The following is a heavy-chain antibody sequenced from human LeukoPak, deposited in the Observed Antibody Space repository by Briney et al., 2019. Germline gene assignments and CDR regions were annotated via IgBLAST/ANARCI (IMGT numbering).Heavy chain of an antibody. CDR1: GGSFSGYY. V-gene: IGHV4-34*01. D-gene: IGHD6-19*01. CDR2: INHSGST. J-gene: IGHJ4*02. CDR3: ARESDSSGWYYFDY. Sequence: SETLSLTCAVYGGSFSGYYWSWIRQPLGKGLEWIGEINHSGSTNYNPSLKSRVTISVDRSKNQFSLKLSSVTAADTAVYYCARESDSSGWYYFDYWGQGTLVTVSS.